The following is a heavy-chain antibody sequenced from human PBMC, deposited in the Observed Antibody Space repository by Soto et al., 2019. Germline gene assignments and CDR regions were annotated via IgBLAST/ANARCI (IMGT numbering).Heavy chain of an antibody. CDR2: INAGNGNT. J-gene: IGHJ6*02. D-gene: IGHD3-3*01. CDR3: ARERAMYYDFWSGYSSYYYGMDV. V-gene: IGHV1-3*01. Sequence: QVQLVRSGAEVKKPGASVKVSCKASGYTFTSYAMHWVRQAPGQRLEWMGWINAGNGNTKYSQKFQGRVTITRDTSASTAYMELSSLRSEDTAVYYCARERAMYYDFWSGYSSYYYGMDVWGQGTTVTVSS. CDR1: GYTFTSYA.